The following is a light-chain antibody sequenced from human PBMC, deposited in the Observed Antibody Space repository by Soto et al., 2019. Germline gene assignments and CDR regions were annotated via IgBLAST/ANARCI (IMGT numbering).Light chain of an antibody. J-gene: IGKJ2*01. CDR3: HQYGSSPMYT. CDR1: QSVSSSY. Sequence: EIVLTQSPGTLSLSPGERANLSCRASQSVSSSYLAWYQQKPGQAPRLLIYGASSRATVIPDRFSGSGSGTDFTLTISRLEPEDFAVYYCHQYGSSPMYTFGQGTKLEIK. V-gene: IGKV3-20*01. CDR2: GAS.